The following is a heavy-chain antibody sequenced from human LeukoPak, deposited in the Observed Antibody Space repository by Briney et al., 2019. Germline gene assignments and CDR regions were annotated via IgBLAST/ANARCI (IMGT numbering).Heavy chain of an antibody. CDR3: AKDRGYCSSTSCPANDY. Sequence: PGGSLRLSCAASGFTFSSYGMHWVRQAPGKGLEWVAVISYDGSNKYYADSVKGRFTISRDNSKNTLYLQMNSLRAEDTAVYYCAKDRGYCSSTSCPANDYWGQGTLVTVSS. J-gene: IGHJ4*02. D-gene: IGHD2-2*01. CDR1: GFTFSSYG. V-gene: IGHV3-30*18. CDR2: ISYDGSNK.